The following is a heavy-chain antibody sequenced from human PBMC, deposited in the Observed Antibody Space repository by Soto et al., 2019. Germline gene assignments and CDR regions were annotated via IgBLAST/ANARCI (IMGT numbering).Heavy chain of an antibody. CDR3: ARGTFGVVKD. V-gene: IGHV4-59*01. CDR1: GGSISSYY. D-gene: IGHD3-3*01. CDR2: MYYSGST. J-gene: IGHJ4*02. Sequence: QVQLQESGPGLVKPSETLSLTCTVSGGSISSYYCSWIRQSPGKRLEWIGYMYYSGSTNYNPSLESRVTISIDTSRNQFSLTLSSVSAADTAVYYCARGTFGVVKDWGQGTLVTVSS.